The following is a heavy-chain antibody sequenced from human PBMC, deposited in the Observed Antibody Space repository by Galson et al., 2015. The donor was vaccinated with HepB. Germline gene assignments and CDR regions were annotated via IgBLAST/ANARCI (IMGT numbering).Heavy chain of an antibody. Sequence: SLRLSCAASGFTFSSYAMSWVRQAPGKGLEWVSAISGSGGSTYYADSVKGRFTISRDNSKNTLYLQMNSLRAEDTAVYYCAKAAPGWDYVWGSPPPSFYYGMDVWGQGTTVTVSS. CDR2: ISGSGGST. CDR3: AKAAPGWDYVWGSPPPSFYYGMDV. D-gene: IGHD3-16*01. V-gene: IGHV3-23*01. J-gene: IGHJ6*02. CDR1: GFTFSSYA.